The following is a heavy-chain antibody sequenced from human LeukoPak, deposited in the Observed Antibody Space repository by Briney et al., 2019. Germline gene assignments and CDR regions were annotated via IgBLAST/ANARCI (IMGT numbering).Heavy chain of an antibody. CDR2: ISSNGGST. CDR3: ARGADSGYFDY. D-gene: IGHD3-22*01. V-gene: IGHV3-64*01. J-gene: IGHJ4*02. Sequence: GGSLRLSCAASGFTFSSYGMHWVRQAPGKGLEYVSSISSNGGSTYYANSVKGRFTISRDNSKNTLYLQMGSLRAEDMAVYYCARGADSGYFDYWGQGTLVTVSS. CDR1: GFTFSSYG.